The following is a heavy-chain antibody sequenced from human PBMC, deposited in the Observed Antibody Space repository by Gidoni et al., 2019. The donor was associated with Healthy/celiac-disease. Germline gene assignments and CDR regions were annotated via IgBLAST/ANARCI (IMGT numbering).Heavy chain of an antibody. V-gene: IGHV5-51*01. CDR1: GSGFTSYW. Sequence: EVQLVQSGAEGKKPGASLKISCTGSGSGFTSYWIGWVRQMPGKGLEWMGIIYPGDSDTRYSPSFQGQVTISADKSISTAYLQWSSLKASDTAMYYCARHYLGYSSGWPNTDYWGQGTLVTVSS. CDR3: ARHYLGYSSGWPNTDY. CDR2: IYPGDSDT. J-gene: IGHJ4*02. D-gene: IGHD6-19*01.